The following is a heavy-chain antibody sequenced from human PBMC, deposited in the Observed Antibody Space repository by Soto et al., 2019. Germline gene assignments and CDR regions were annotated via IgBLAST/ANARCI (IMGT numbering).Heavy chain of an antibody. V-gene: IGHV3-23*01. D-gene: IGHD3-10*01. Sequence: GGSLRLSCAASGLTFSCHAMTWVRQAPGKGLEWVSTISESGDRTFYADSVKGRFTISRDNSKNTLFLHLRSLRVEDTAIYYCMPGSSGAQGEDRWGQGTLVTVSS. CDR3: MPGSSGAQGEDR. CDR2: ISESGDRT. CDR1: GLTFSCHA. J-gene: IGHJ5*02.